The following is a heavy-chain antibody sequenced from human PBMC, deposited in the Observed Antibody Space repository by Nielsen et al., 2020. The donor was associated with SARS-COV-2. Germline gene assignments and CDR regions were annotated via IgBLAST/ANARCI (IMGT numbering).Heavy chain of an antibody. CDR2: IRSKANDYET. Sequence: GGSLRLSCAASGFAFSDSTMHWVRQASGKGLEWVGRIRSKANDYETVYAASVKGRFTISRDDSKNTAFLQMNSLKIEDTAVYYCARESVTGTDAFDIWGQGTVVTVSS. CDR1: GFAFSDST. V-gene: IGHV3-73*01. CDR3: ARESVTGTDAFDI. D-gene: IGHD6-19*01. J-gene: IGHJ3*02.